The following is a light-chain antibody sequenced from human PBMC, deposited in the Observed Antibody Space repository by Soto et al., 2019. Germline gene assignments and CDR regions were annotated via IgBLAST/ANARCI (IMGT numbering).Light chain of an antibody. CDR3: QQYNNWPPVIT. V-gene: IGKV3-15*01. CDR2: GAS. CDR1: QSVSSN. J-gene: IGKJ5*01. Sequence: EIVMTQSPATLSVSPGERSTLSCMAIQSVSSNLAWYQQKPGQATRLLIYGASTRATGIPARLSGSGSGTEFTLTISSLQSEDFAVYYCQQYNNWPPVITFGQGTRLEIK.